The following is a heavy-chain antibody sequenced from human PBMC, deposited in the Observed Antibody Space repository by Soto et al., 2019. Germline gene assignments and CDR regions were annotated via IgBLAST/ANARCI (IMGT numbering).Heavy chain of an antibody. Sequence: RASVKVSCKASGVPFNTFAISWARQAPGQGLEWVGGIIPVFGPAFYAQKFQGRVTITADKSTSTAYLELSSLRSEDTAFYYCARAAKRYYDYWGQGTLVTVSS. CDR3: ARAAKRYYDY. V-gene: IGHV1-69*06. CDR1: GVPFNTFA. J-gene: IGHJ4*02. CDR2: IIPVFGPA.